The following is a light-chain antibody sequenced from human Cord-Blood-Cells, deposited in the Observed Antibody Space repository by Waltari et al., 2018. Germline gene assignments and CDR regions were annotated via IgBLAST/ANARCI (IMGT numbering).Light chain of an antibody. J-gene: IGLJ1*01. V-gene: IGLV1-44*01. CDR1: SFNIGSNT. CDR3: SAWDDSLNGYV. CDR2: SNN. Sequence: QSVLTQPPSASGTPGQRVTISCSGSSFNIGSNTVNWYQQLPEPRPKLLIYSNNQQPSGVPDRFSGSKSGTSASLAISGLQSEDEADYYCSAWDDSLNGYVFGTGTKVTVL.